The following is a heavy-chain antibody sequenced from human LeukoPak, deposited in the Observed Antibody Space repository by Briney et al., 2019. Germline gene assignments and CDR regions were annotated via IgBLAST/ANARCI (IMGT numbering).Heavy chain of an antibody. V-gene: IGHV1-69*13. D-gene: IGHD4-23*01. CDR2: IIPIFGTA. CDR1: GGTFSSYA. CDR3: APAPNGDGGQKNYYYYFMDV. Sequence: SVKVSCKASGGTFSSYAISWVRQAPGQGLEWMGGIIPIFGTANYAQKFQGRVTITADESTSTAYMELSSLRSEDTAVYYCAPAPNGDGGQKNYYYYFMDVWGKGTTVTVSS. J-gene: IGHJ6*03.